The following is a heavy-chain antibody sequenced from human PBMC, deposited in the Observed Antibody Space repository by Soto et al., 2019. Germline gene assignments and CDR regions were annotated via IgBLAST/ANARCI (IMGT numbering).Heavy chain of an antibody. D-gene: IGHD3-22*01. J-gene: IGHJ4*02. V-gene: IGHV3-23*01. Sequence: GGALGIAGSSPGFTFTNYAMSWVRQAPGKGLEWVSGISGSGGTTYYADSVRGRFTISRDNSKKTLFLQMNSLRAEDTALYYCAKEDSSGFSAYYFDDWGQGTQVT. CDR2: ISGSGGTT. CDR3: AKEDSSGFSAYYFDD. CDR1: GFTFTNYA.